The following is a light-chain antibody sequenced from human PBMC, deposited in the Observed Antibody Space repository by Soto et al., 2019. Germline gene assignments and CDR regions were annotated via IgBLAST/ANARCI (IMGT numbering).Light chain of an antibody. J-gene: IGKJ1*01. V-gene: IGKV1-39*01. CDR1: ESISSY. Sequence: DIQMTQKKSSLSASVGDRVTITCRASESISSYLNWYQQKPGKAPKLLIYDASSLQSGVPSRFSGSGSGTDFTLTVSSLQPEDFTIYFCQLSYSILWTFGHVGMVDIK. CDR3: QLSYSILWT. CDR2: DAS.